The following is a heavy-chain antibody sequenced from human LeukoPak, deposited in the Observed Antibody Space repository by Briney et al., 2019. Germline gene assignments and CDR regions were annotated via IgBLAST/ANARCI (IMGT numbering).Heavy chain of an antibody. CDR3: ARFHCSSTSCYFDY. D-gene: IGHD2-2*01. V-gene: IGHV4-59*01. CDR1: GGSLSSYY. J-gene: IGHJ4*02. Sequence: SETLSLTCTVSGGSLSSYYWSWIRQPPGKGLEWIGYIYYSGSTNYNPSLKSRVTISVDTSKNQFSLKLSSVTAADTAVYYCARFHCSSTSCYFDYWGQGTLVTVSS. CDR2: IYYSGST.